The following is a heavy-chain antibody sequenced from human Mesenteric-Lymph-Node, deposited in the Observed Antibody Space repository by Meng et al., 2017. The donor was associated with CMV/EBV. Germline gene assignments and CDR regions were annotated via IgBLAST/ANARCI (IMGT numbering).Heavy chain of an antibody. J-gene: IGHJ6*02. CDR2: ISSSSSTS. V-gene: IGHV3-48*03. D-gene: IGHD6-6*01. CDR1: GFTFSSYE. Sequence: SLKISGAASGFTFSSYEMNWVRQAPGKGLEWVSYISSSSSTSNYADSVEGRFTISRDNAKNSLYLQMNSLRAEDTAVYYCARGSIAARSAGYYYGMDVWGQGTTVTVSS. CDR3: ARGSIAARSAGYYYGMDV.